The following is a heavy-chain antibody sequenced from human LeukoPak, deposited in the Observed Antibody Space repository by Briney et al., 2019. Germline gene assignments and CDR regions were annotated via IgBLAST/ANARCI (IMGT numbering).Heavy chain of an antibody. J-gene: IGHJ4*02. D-gene: IGHD2-21*02. V-gene: IGHV4-28*03. Sequence: PSETLSLTCAVSGYSITSSSWWGWIRQPPGKGLEWIGYIYYSGSTNYNPSLKSRVTKSVDTSKNQFSLKLSSVTAADTAVYYCARDLNGVVTVWGQGTLVTVSS. CDR3: ARDLNGVVTV. CDR1: GYSITSSSW. CDR2: IYYSGST.